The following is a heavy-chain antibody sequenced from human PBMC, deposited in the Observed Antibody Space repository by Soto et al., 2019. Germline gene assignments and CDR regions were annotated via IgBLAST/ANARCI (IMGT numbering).Heavy chain of an antibody. Sequence: QVQLVESGGGVVQPGRSLRLSCAASGFTFSSYAMYWVRQAPGKGLEWVAGISDDGSNKYYADSVKGRFTISRDNSKNTLYLQMNSLRAEDTAMFDCASSEWGTYCYGMDVWGQVTTVTVSS. J-gene: IGHJ6*02. CDR2: ISDDGSNK. CDR1: GFTFSSYA. CDR3: ASSEWGTYCYGMDV. D-gene: IGHD3-16*01. V-gene: IGHV3-30-3*01.